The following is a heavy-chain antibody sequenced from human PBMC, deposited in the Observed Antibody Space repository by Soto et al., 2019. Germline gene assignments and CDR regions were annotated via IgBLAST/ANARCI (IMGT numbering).Heavy chain of an antibody. J-gene: IGHJ6*02. CDR2: ISSNGGGT. V-gene: IGHV3-64D*06. CDR1: GFTFNQYS. CDR3: VKDLFGMDV. Sequence: GGSLRLSCSASGFTFNQYSMPWVRQSPGKGLQFVSTISSNGGGTDYTDSVKGRFTISRDNSKKTLYLQMSRLRPGDTAVYYCVKDLFGMDVWGQGTTVTVSS.